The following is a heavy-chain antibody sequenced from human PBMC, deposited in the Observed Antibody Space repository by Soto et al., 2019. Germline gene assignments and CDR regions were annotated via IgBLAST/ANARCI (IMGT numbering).Heavy chain of an antibody. D-gene: IGHD4-4*01. Sequence: QVQLQQSGPGLVKPSQTLSLTCAISGDSISSNSAAWNWIRQSPSRGFKWLGRTYYRSRWYHDYAVSVKSRIIINPDTSKNQVSLQLNSVTPDDTAVYYCASYRYDYWGQGTVVTVSS. CDR2: TYYRSRWYH. V-gene: IGHV6-1*01. J-gene: IGHJ4*02. CDR1: GDSISSNSAA. CDR3: ASYRYDY.